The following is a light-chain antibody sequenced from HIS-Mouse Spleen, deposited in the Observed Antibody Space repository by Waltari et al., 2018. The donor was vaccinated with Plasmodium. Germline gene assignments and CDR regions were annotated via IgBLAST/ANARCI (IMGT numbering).Light chain of an antibody. CDR2: GAS. J-gene: IGKJ1*01. CDR3: QQYNNWPRGT. Sequence: EIVMTQSPATLSVSPGERATLSCRASQSVSSNLAWYQQKPGQAPRLLIYGASTRATGIPARFIGSGSGTEFTLIISSMQSEDFAVYYCQQYNNWPRGTFGQGTKVEIK. CDR1: QSVSSN. V-gene: IGKV3-15*01.